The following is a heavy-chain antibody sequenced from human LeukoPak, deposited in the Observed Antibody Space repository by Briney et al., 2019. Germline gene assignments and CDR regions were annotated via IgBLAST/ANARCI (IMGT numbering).Heavy chain of an antibody. CDR2: IIPIFGTA. CDR3: ARVPMTTVTPHYYYGMDV. CDR1: GGTFGSYA. J-gene: IGHJ6*02. D-gene: IGHD4-17*01. V-gene: IGHV1-69*13. Sequence: SVKVSCKASGGTFGSYAISWVRQAPGQGLEWMGGIIPIFGTANYAQKFQGRVTITADESTSTAYMELSSLRSEDTAVYYRARVPMTTVTPHYYYGMDVWGQGTTVTVSS.